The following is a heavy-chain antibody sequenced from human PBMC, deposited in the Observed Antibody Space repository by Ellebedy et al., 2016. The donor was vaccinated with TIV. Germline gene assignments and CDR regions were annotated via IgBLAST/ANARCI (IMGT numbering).Heavy chain of an antibody. D-gene: IGHD1-14*01. CDR1: GFTFSHYA. CDR2: FGVSGDST. Sequence: PGGSLRLSCAASGFTFSHYAMSWVRQAPGKGLEWVSGFGVSGDSTYNADSVKGRFTISRDNSKNTLYLQMNSLRAEDTAIYYCARGKSGTYIHHAFDYWGQGTLVTVSS. CDR3: ARGKSGTYIHHAFDY. J-gene: IGHJ4*02. V-gene: IGHV3-23*01.